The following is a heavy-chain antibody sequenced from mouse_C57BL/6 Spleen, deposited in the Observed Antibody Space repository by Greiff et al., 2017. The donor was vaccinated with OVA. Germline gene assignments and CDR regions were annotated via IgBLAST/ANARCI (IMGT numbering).Heavy chain of an antibody. D-gene: IGHD2-14*01. CDR1: GYAFSSYW. Sequence: QVQLQQSGPELVKPGASVKISCKASGYAFSSYWMNWVKQRPGKGLEWIGQIFPGDGDTYYNGKFKGKATLTADKSSSTAYMQHSGLTSEAAAVYGCARAWYDEGYWGQGTPVTVSA. J-gene: IGHJ3*01. CDR3: ARAWYDEGY. V-gene: IGHV1-80*01. CDR2: IFPGDGDT.